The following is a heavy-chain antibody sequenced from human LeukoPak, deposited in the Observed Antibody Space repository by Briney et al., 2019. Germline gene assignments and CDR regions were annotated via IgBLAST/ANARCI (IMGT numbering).Heavy chain of an antibody. J-gene: IGHJ6*03. Sequence: LETLSLTCTVPVGSISSYYWSWIRQPAGKGLEWIGRIYTSGSTNYNPSLKSRVTMSVDTSKNQFSLKLSSVTAADTAVYYCASFTRDRYNYSGGGYYYVDVWGKGTTVTVSS. CDR1: VGSISSYY. V-gene: IGHV4-4*07. D-gene: IGHD5-24*01. CDR3: ASFTRDRYNYSGGGYYYVDV. CDR2: IYTSGST.